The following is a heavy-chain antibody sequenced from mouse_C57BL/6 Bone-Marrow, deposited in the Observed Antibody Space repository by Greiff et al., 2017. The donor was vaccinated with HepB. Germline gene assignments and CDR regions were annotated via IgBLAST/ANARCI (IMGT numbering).Heavy chain of an antibody. CDR1: GYSITSGYY. J-gene: IGHJ2*01. CDR3: ARGGGYYVDY. CDR2: ISYDGSN. Sequence: ESGPGLVKPSQSLSLTCSVTGYSITSGYYWNWIRQFPGNKLEWMGYISYDGSNNYNPSLKNRISITRDTSKNQFFLKLNSVTTEDTATYYCARGGGYYVDYWGQGTTLTVSS. V-gene: IGHV3-6*01.